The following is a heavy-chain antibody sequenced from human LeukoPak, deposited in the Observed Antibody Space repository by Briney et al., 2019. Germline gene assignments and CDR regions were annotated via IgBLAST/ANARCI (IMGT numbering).Heavy chain of an antibody. CDR2: ISTYNGNT. V-gene: IGHV1-18*01. CDR1: GYTFTSYG. Sequence: ASVKVSCKASGYTFTSYGISWVRQAPGQGLEWMGWISTYNGNTHYAQRFQGRVTMTTDTSTSTVYMELRSLRSEDTAVYYCARVTEATTSLDYWGQGTLVTVSS. J-gene: IGHJ4*02. CDR3: ARVTEATTSLDY. D-gene: IGHD1-26*01.